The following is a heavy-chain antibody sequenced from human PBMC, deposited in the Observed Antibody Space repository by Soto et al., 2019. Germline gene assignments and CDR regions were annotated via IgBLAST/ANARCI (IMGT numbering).Heavy chain of an antibody. V-gene: IGHV3-30*18. Sequence: PGGSLRLSYAACGFTFSSYGMHWVRQAPGKGLGWVAVISYDGSNKYYADSVKGRFTISRDNSKNTLYLQMNSLRAEDTAVYYCAKDRIQVPPYHYYYGMDVWGQGTTVTVSS. D-gene: IGHD5-18*01. CDR1: GFTFSSYG. CDR2: ISYDGSNK. J-gene: IGHJ6*02. CDR3: AKDRIQVPPYHYYYGMDV.